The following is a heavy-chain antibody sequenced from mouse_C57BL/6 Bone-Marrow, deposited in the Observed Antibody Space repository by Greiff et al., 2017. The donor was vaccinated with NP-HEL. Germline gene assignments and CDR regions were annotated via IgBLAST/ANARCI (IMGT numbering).Heavy chain of an antibody. V-gene: IGHV5-15*01. Sequence: EVKLVESGGGLVQPGGSLKLSCAASGFTFSDYGMAWVRQAPRTGPEWVAFISNLAYSIYYADTVTGRFTISRENAKNTLYLEMSSLRSEDTAMYYCARQGELLPFDYAMDYWGQGTSVTVSS. CDR1: GFTFSDYG. J-gene: IGHJ4*01. D-gene: IGHD2-12*01. CDR2: ISNLAYSI. CDR3: ARQGELLPFDYAMDY.